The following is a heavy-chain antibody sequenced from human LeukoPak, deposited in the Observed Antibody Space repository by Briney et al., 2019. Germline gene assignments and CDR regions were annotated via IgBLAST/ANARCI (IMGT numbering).Heavy chain of an antibody. CDR2: ISTGDGST. Sequence: PGGFLRLSCAASRFTFTTYVMNWVRQAPGKGLEWVSGISTGDGSTYYADSVKGRFTISRDNSKNTLYLQMNSLRAEDTAVYYCAKALGSGSGWFDPWGQGTLVTVSS. D-gene: IGHD3-10*01. V-gene: IGHV3-23*01. CDR3: AKALGSGSGWFDP. CDR1: RFTFTTYV. J-gene: IGHJ5*02.